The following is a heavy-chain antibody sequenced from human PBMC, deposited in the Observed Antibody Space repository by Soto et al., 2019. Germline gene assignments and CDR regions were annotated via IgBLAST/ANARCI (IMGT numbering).Heavy chain of an antibody. CDR1: GYIFTTYW. Sequence: GESLKISCQGSGYIFTTYWLGWVRQMPGKGLEWMGIIYPTDSDTRYSPSFQGQVTISADKSISTAYLQLSSLRASDTAVYYCARSGYSSHGMDVWGQGTTVTVSS. V-gene: IGHV5-51*01. J-gene: IGHJ6*02. CDR2: IYPTDSDT. D-gene: IGHD5-12*01. CDR3: ARSGYSSHGMDV.